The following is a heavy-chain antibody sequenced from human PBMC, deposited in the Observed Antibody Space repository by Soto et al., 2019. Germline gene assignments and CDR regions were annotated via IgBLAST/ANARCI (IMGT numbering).Heavy chain of an antibody. CDR1: GDSVSSNIAA. D-gene: IGHD6-13*01. V-gene: IGHV6-1*01. J-gene: IGHJ5*01. Sequence: SQTRSLTCAISGDSVSSNIAAWNWIRQSPSRGLEWLGRTYYRSKLYNDYAVSVKSRITINPDTSKNQFSLQLNSVTPEGTAVYYCARVTRGIAAAGTFSFWLDSSGQGTLVTVSS. CDR2: TYYRSKLYN. CDR3: ARVTRGIAAAGTFSFWLDS.